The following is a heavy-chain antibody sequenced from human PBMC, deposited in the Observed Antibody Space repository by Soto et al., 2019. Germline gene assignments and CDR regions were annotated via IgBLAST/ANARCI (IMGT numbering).Heavy chain of an antibody. Sequence: GSLRLSCAASGLTFTNSAMSWVRQAPGKGLEWVSAISGSGDRTSYVDSVKGRFTISRDDSTNTLYLQMSSLRAEDTAVYYCAKAFGYSSTWFARNWFDPWGQGTTVTVSS. CDR2: ISGSGDRT. CDR3: AKAFGYSSTWFARNWFDP. J-gene: IGHJ5*01. V-gene: IGHV3-23*01. CDR1: GLTFTNSA. D-gene: IGHD6-13*01.